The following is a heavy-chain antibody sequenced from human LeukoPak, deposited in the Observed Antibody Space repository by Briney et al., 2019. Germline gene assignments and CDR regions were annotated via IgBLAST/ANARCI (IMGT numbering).Heavy chain of an antibody. CDR3: AKRAAGDY. Sequence: PGGSLRLSCAASGFTFRSYSMNWVRQAPGKGLEWVSAISSSSSYIFYTDSVKGRFTISRDNSKNTLYLQMNSLRAEDTAVYYCAKRAAGDYWGQGTLVPVSS. CDR2: ISSSSSYI. CDR1: GFTFRSYS. D-gene: IGHD2-15*01. V-gene: IGHV3-21*04. J-gene: IGHJ4*02.